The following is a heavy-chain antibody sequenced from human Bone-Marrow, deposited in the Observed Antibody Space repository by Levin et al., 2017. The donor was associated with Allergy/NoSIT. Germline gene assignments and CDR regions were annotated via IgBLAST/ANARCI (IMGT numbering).Heavy chain of an antibody. CDR1: GFTFSTYS. Sequence: AGGSLRLSCAASGFTFSTYSMSWVRQAPGKGLEWVSYIRGNSDIRSYADSVKGRFTISRDNAKNSLYLQMNSLRAEDTAVYYCARDYVWALDIWGQGTLVTVSS. D-gene: IGHD2-8*01. CDR3: ARDYVWALDI. J-gene: IGHJ3*02. CDR2: IRGNSDIR. V-gene: IGHV3-48*01.